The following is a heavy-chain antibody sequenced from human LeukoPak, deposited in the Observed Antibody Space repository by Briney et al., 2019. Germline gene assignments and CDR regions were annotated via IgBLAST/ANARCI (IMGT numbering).Heavy chain of an antibody. D-gene: IGHD1-26*01. CDR3: GRHESPGGATIH. V-gene: IGHV4-38-2*01. CDR2: IYHSGST. Sequence: NPSETLSLTCAVSGYSISSGYYWGWIRQPPGKGLEWIGSIYHSGSTYYNPSLKSRVTIPVDTSKNQFSLKLSSVTAADTAVYYCGRHESPGGATIHWGQGTLVTVSS. CDR1: GYSISSGYY. J-gene: IGHJ4*02.